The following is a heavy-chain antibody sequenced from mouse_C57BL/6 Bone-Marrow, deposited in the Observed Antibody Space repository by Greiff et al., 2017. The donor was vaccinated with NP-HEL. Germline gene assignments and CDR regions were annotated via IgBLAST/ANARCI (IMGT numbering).Heavy chain of an antibody. CDR1: GYSFTDYN. CDR3: ATIDYGNYDAMDY. D-gene: IGHD2-1*01. Sequence: VQLQQSGPELVKPGASVKISCTASGYSFTDYNMNWVKQSNGKSLEWIGVINPNYGTTSYNQKFKGKATLTVDQSSSTAYMQLNSLTSEDSAVYYCATIDYGNYDAMDYWGQGTSVTVSS. CDR2: INPNYGTT. J-gene: IGHJ4*01. V-gene: IGHV1-39*01.